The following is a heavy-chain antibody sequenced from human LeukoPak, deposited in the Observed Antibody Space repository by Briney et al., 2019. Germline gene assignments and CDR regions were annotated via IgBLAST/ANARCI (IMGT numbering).Heavy chain of an antibody. Sequence: SETLSLTCAVYGGSFSGYYWSWIRQPPGKGLEWIGEINHSGSTNYNPSLKSRVTISVDTSKNQFSLKLSSVTAADTAVYYCARMSEILTGYYSWGAFDIWGQGTTVTVSS. CDR3: ARMSEILTGYYSWGAFDI. V-gene: IGHV4-34*01. CDR2: INHSGST. J-gene: IGHJ3*02. D-gene: IGHD3-9*01. CDR1: GGSFSGYY.